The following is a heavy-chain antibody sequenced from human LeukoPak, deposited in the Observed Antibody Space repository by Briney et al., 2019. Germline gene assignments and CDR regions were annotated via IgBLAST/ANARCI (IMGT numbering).Heavy chain of an antibody. D-gene: IGHD3-22*01. Sequence: SETLSLTCTVSGGSISSYYWSWIRQPAGKGLEWIGRIYTSGSTNYNPSLKSRVTMSVDTSKNQFSLKLSSVTAADTAVYYCARAPTVYYDSSGLYDNWGQGTLVTVSS. CDR3: ARAPTVYYDSSGLYDN. CDR1: GGSISSYY. CDR2: IYTSGST. V-gene: IGHV4-4*07. J-gene: IGHJ4*02.